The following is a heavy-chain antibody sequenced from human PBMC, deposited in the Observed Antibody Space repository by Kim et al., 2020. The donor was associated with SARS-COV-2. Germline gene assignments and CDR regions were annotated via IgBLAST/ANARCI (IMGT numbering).Heavy chain of an antibody. D-gene: IGHD2-2*02. CDR1: GYTFTGYY. J-gene: IGHJ6*02. V-gene: IGHV1-2*06. CDR2: INPNSGGT. CDR3: ASQVLYTPGMDV. Sequence: ASVKVSCKASGYTFTGYYMHWVRQAPGQGLEWMGRINPNSGGTNYAQKFQGRVTMTRDTSISTAYMELSRLRSDDTAVYYCASQVLYTPGMDVWGQGTTVTVSS.